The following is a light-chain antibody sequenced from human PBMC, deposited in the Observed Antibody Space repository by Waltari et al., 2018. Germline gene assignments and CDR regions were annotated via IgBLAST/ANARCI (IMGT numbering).Light chain of an antibody. Sequence: DIVMTQSPDSLTVSLGERAPISCKSSQILFFTSNNKNYSAWYQHKTGQPPKRLIYWASTRESGVPERFSGSGSGTDFSLTITSLQAEDVAVYYCQQYYDTPYAFGQGTRLDIK. CDR3: QQYYDTPYA. J-gene: IGKJ2*01. V-gene: IGKV4-1*01. CDR2: WAS. CDR1: QILFFTSNNKNY.